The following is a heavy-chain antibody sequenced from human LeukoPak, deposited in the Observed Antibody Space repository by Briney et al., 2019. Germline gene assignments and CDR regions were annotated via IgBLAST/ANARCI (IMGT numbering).Heavy chain of an antibody. CDR1: GFTFSSYS. CDR3: ARDEGPDCNSTSCSIYGMDV. D-gene: IGHD2-2*01. CDR2: ISSSSSYI. Sequence: GGSLRLSCAASGFTFSSYSMNWVRQAPGKGLEWVSSISSSSSYIYYADSVKGRFTISRDNAKNSLYLQMNSLRAEDTAVYYCARDEGPDCNSTSCSIYGMDVWGKGTTVTVSS. J-gene: IGHJ6*04. V-gene: IGHV3-21*01.